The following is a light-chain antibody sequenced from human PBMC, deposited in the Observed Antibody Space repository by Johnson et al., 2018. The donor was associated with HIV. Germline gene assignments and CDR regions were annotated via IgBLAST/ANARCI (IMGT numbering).Light chain of an antibody. J-gene: IGLJ1*01. CDR3: GTWDNSLGAHYV. CDR2: ENN. CDR1: SSNIGNNY. V-gene: IGLV1-51*02. Sequence: QSVLTQPPSVSAAPGQKVTISCSGSSSNIGNNYVSWYRQLPGTAPQLLIYENNKRPSGIPDRFSGSKSATSATLGITGLQTGDEADYYCGTWDNSLGAHYVFGIGTKVTVL.